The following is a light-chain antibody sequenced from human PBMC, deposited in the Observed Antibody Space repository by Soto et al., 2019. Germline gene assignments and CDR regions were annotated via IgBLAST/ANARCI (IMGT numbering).Light chain of an antibody. CDR2: AAS. J-gene: IGKJ5*01. CDR1: HDIRSD. Sequence: DNQMTQSPSSLSASVGDRVTIACRAGHDIRSDLGWYQQKPGRAPKRLIYAASSLQSGVPSRFSGSGSGTEFTLTINSLQPEDIATYYCLQYDSYPVTFGQGTRLEIK. V-gene: IGKV1-17*01. CDR3: LQYDSYPVT.